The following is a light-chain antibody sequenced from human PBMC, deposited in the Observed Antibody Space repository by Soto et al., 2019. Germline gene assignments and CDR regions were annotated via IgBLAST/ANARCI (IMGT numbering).Light chain of an antibody. CDR1: QSFSNY. V-gene: IGKV1-39*01. J-gene: IGKJ1*01. CDR3: QQTYTIPWT. CDR2: SAT. Sequence: DIQMTQSPSSVSASVGDRITITCRTSQSFSNYLTWYQHKPGKAPKLLIYSATVSQSGVPSRFSGSGSGTDFTLTISRLQPEDSATYYCQQTYTIPWTFGQGTKVDIK.